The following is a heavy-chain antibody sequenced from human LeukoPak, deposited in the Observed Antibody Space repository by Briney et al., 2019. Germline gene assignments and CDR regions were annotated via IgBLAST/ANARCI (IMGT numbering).Heavy chain of an antibody. CDR3: ARDRGRIAAAEYYFDY. J-gene: IGHJ4*02. CDR1: GYTFTSYY. CDR2: INPSGGST. V-gene: IGHV1-46*01. Sequence: ASVKVSCKASGYTFTSYYMHWVRQAPGQGLEWMGIINPSGGSTSYAQKFQGRVTMTRDTSTSTVYMELSSLRSEDTAVYYCARDRGRIAAAEYYFDYWGQGTLVTVSS. D-gene: IGHD6-13*01.